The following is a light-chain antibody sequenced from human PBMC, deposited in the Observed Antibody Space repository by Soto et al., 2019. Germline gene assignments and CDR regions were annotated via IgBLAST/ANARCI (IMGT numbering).Light chain of an antibody. J-gene: IGLJ1*01. Sequence: QSALTQPASVSGSPGQSITISCTGTSSDVGGYNYVSWYQQYPGKAPKLMIYDVSNRPSGVSNRVSGSRSGNTASLTISGLQAEDEADYYCSSYTSVSTLYVFGTGTKLTVL. CDR2: DVS. CDR1: SSDVGGYNY. V-gene: IGLV2-14*01. CDR3: SSYTSVSTLYV.